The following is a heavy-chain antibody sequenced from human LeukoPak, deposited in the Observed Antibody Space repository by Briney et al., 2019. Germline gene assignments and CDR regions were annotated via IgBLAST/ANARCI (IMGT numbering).Heavy chain of an antibody. CDR3: ARDRHRYHYDGSGYPPY. D-gene: IGHD3-22*01. J-gene: IGHJ4*02. Sequence: HPGGSLRLSCAGSGFPFSIYGMNWVRQAPGKGLEWVSGISPGGGPTYYADSVKGRFTISRDNAKNSLYLQMNSLRAEDTAVYYCARDRHRYHYDGSGYPPYWGQGTLVTVSS. CDR2: ISPGGGPT. CDR1: GFPFSIYG. V-gene: IGHV3-23*01.